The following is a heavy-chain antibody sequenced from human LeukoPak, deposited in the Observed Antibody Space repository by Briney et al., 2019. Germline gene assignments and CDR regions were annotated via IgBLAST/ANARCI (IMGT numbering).Heavy chain of an antibody. V-gene: IGHV4-34*01. CDR1: GGSFSGYY. CDR2: INHSGST. D-gene: IGHD4-17*01. CDR3: ARGFGTTSNTNYYYYMDV. J-gene: IGHJ6*03. Sequence: SETLSLTCAVYGGSFSGYYWSWIRQPPGKGLEWIGEINHSGSTNYNPSLKSRVTISVDTSKNQFSLKLSSVTAADTAVYYCARGFGTTSNTNYYYYMDVWGKGTTVTVSS.